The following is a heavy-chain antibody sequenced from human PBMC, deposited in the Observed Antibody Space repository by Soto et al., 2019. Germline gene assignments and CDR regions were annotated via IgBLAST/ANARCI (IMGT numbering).Heavy chain of an antibody. Sequence: PGESLKISCKGSGYTFADYWIGWVRQMPGKGLEWMGTIDPGDSDTRYDPSFQGQVTISADKSISTAYLQWSSLKASDTAMYYCARSDTTMADYWGQGTLVTVSS. CDR2: IDPGDSDT. D-gene: IGHD5-18*01. CDR3: ARSDTTMADY. J-gene: IGHJ4*02. V-gene: IGHV5-51*01. CDR1: GYTFADYW.